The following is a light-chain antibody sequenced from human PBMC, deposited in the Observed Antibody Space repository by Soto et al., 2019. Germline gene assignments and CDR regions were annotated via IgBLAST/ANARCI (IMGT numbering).Light chain of an antibody. J-gene: IGLJ2*01. V-gene: IGLV2-14*01. CDR3: SSYTSSSSYVV. Sequence: QSALTQPASVSGSPGQSITISCTGTSSDVGGYNYVPWYQQHPGKAPKLMIYDVSNRPSGVSNRFSGSKSGNTASLTISGLQAEDEAEYYCSSYTSSSSYVVFGGGTKLTVL. CDR1: SSDVGGYNY. CDR2: DVS.